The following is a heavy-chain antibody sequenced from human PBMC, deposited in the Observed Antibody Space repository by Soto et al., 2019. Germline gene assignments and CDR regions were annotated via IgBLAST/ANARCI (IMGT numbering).Heavy chain of an antibody. V-gene: IGHV3-23*01. D-gene: IGHD6-6*01. CDR2: IDASGGTT. J-gene: IGHJ6*02. Sequence: EGQLLESGGRLVQPGESLRLSCAASGFTFSIYAMSWARQAPGKGLEWVSVIDASGGTTYTDSVKGRFTISRDNSKNTLYQQMNSLRVEDTAVYYCVRERQLGVWGQGTTVTVSS. CDR1: GFTFSIYA. CDR3: VRERQLGV.